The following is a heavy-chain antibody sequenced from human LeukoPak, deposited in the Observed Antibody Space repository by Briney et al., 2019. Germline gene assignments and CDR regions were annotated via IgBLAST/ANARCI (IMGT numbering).Heavy chain of an antibody. CDR2: ISAYNGNT. D-gene: IGHD1-26*01. V-gene: IGHV1-18*01. CDR1: GYAFTDYG. CDR3: ARDQWELLRVYYYYMDV. J-gene: IGHJ6*03. Sequence: GASVKVSCKSSGYAFTDYGINWVRQAPGQGLEWMGWISAYNGNTNYAQKLQGRVTMTTDTSTSTAYMELRSLRSDDTAVYYCARDQWELLRVYYYYMDVWGKGTTVTISS.